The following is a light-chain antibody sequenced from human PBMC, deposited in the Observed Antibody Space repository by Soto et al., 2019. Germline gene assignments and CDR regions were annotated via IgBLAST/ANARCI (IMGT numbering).Light chain of an antibody. CDR3: QLSGSTGT. V-gene: IGKV3-20*01. CDR1: QSVSSGY. Sequence: EIVLTQSPGTLSLSPGEGATLSCRASQSVSSGYLAWYQQKPGRAPRLLIYGASSRATGTPDRFSGSGSGTDFTLTISRLDPEDFAVYYCQLSGSTGTFGQGTKLEIK. CDR2: GAS. J-gene: IGKJ2*01.